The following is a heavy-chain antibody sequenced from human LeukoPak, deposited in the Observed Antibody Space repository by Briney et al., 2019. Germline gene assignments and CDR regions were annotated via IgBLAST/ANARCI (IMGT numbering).Heavy chain of an antibody. V-gene: IGHV4-59*08. D-gene: IGHD2-2*01. Sequence: SETLSLTCTVSGGSISSYYWSWIRQPPGKGLEWIGYIFFSGSTNYNPSLKSRVTISVDTSKNQFSLKLSSVTAADTAVYYCVGSRYQLLSFDYWGQGTLSPSPQ. J-gene: IGHJ4*02. CDR3: VGSRYQLLSFDY. CDR1: GGSISSYY. CDR2: IFFSGST.